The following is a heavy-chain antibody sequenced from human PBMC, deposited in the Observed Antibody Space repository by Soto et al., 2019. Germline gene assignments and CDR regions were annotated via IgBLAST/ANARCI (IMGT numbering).Heavy chain of an antibody. Sequence: SETLSLTCTVSGGSISSDYWSWIRQPPGKGLEWIGYIYYSGSTNYNPSLKSRVTISVDTSKNQFSLKLSSVTAADTAVYYCARAGITGTYFAYWGQGTLVTVSS. CDR2: IYYSGST. CDR3: ARAGITGTYFAY. V-gene: IGHV4-59*01. CDR1: GGSISSDY. J-gene: IGHJ4*02. D-gene: IGHD1-20*01.